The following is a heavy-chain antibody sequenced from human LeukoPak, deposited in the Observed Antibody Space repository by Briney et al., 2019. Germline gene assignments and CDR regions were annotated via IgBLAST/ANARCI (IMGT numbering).Heavy chain of an antibody. V-gene: IGHV3-23*01. J-gene: IGHJ4*02. D-gene: IGHD5-18*01. CDR3: ARGNTAMASDDY. CDR1: GFSFSSYA. CDR2: IFGGGGTT. Sequence: GGSLRLSCAASGFSFSSYAMNWVRQAPGKGLEWVSSIFGGGGTTYYADSVKGRFTISRDNSKNTLYLQINSLGAEDTAVYYCARGNTAMASDDYWGQGTLVTVSS.